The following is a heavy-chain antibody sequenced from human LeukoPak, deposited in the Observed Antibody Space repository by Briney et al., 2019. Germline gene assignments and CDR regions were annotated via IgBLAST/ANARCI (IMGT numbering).Heavy chain of an antibody. CDR3: ATGKRSNDAFDI. CDR1: GYTLTELS. CDR2: FDPGDAET. D-gene: IGHD1-1*01. J-gene: IGHJ3*02. V-gene: IGHV1-24*01. Sequence: ASVKVSCKVSGYTLTELSMHWVRQAPGKGLEWMGNFDPGDAETIYAQKFQGRLTMTEDRSTDTAYMELSSLRSEDTAVYYCATGKRSNDAFDIWGQGTLVIVSS.